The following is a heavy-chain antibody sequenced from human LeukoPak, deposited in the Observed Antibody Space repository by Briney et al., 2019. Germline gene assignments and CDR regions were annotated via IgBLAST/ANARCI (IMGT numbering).Heavy chain of an antibody. J-gene: IGHJ6*03. CDR2: INPNSGGT. CDR3: ARDRAVADSYYYYYMDV. CDR1: GYTFTSYY. V-gene: IGHV1-2*06. Sequence: ASVKVSCKASGYTFTSYYMHWVRQAPGQGLEWMGRINPNSGGTNYAQKFQSRVTMTRDTSISTAYMELSRLRSDDTAVYYCARDRAVADSYYYYYMDVWGKGTTVTVSS. D-gene: IGHD6-19*01.